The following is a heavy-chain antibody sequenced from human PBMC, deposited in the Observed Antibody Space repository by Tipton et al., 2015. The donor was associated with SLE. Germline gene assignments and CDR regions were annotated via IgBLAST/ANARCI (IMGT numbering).Heavy chain of an antibody. CDR2: ISWNSGSI. J-gene: IGHJ4*02. D-gene: IGHD6-13*01. Sequence: SLRLSCAASGFTFDDYAMHWVRQAPGKGLEWVSGISWNSGSIGYVDSVKGRFTISRDNAKNSLYLQMNSLRAEDTALYYCAKDISSSWRGDFDYWGQGTLVTVSS. V-gene: IGHV3-9*01. CDR1: GFTFDDYA. CDR3: AKDISSSWRGDFDY.